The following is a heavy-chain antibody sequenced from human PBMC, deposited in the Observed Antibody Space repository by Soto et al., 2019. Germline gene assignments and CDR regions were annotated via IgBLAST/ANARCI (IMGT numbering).Heavy chain of an antibody. CDR2: IIPIFGTA. D-gene: IGHD5-12*01. CDR3: ARVTVEMATINYYYYGIDV. J-gene: IGHJ6*02. V-gene: IGHV1-69*13. Sequence: GASVKVSCKASGGTFSSYAISWVRQAPGQGLEWMGGIIPIFGTANYAQKFQGRVTITADESTSTAYMELSSLRSEDTAVYYCARVTVEMATINYYYYGIDVWGQGTTVTVSS. CDR1: GGTFSSYA.